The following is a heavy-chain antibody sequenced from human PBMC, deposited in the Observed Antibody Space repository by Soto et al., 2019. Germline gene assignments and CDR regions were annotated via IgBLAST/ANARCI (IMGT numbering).Heavy chain of an antibody. D-gene: IGHD4-4*01. J-gene: IGHJ5*02. CDR1: GYTFTSSD. CDR2: MNPNSGNT. CDR3: ARGAHDYKDWYDP. V-gene: IGHV1-8*01. Sequence: ASVKVSCKASGYTFTSSDINWVRQATGQGLEWMGWMNPNSGNTGYAQKFQGRFTMIRNTSISTAYMELSSLRSEDTAVYYCARGAHDYKDWYDPWSQGTLVTGPS.